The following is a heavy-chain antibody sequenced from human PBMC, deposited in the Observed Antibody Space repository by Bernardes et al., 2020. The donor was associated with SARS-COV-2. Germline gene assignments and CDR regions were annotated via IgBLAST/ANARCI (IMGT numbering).Heavy chain of an antibody. V-gene: IGHV3-23*03. J-gene: IGHJ2*01. CDR2: INRGGGRT. D-gene: IGHD3-16*01. Sequence: GGSLGLSCAASGFTFSGSTMGWVRQAPGKGLEWVSDINRGGGRTYYVDSVKGRFTISRDNSKNMLYLQMNSLRAEDTAIYYCARAGDLSWYFDVWGRGTLVTVSS. CDR1: GFTFSGST. CDR3: ARAGDLSWYFDV.